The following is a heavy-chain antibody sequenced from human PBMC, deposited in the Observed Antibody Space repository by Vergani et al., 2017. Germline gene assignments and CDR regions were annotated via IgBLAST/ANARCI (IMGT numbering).Heavy chain of an antibody. Sequence: QLQLQESGSDLEKSSQTLSLTCGVSGGAIRSGNCSWKWIRQPPGKGLEWIGYVCHSGSTYYKPSLKSRVTISVDTSKNQFSLKVRSVTAADTAVYYCARHEIDGYSYGYIDAWGQGILVTVSS. J-gene: IGHJ4*02. V-gene: IGHV4-30-2*03. CDR1: GGAIRSGNCS. D-gene: IGHD2-21*02. CDR2: VCHSGST. CDR3: ARHEIDGYSYGYIDA.